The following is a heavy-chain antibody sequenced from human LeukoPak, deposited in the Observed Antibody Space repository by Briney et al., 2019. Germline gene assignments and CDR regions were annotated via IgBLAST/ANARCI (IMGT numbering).Heavy chain of an antibody. CDR3: ARRFDS. CDR2: ISRSGTI. CDR1: GFTFSSYE. Sequence: GGSLRLSCAASGFTFSSYEMNWVRQAPGKGLEWVSYISRSGTIYYADSVKGRFTISRDNAKNSLFLQMNSLRAEDTALYYCARRFDSWGQGTLVTVSS. J-gene: IGHJ4*02. V-gene: IGHV3-48*03.